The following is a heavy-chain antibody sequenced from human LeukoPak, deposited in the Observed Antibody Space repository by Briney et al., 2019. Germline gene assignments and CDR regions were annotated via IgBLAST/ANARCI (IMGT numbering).Heavy chain of an antibody. CDR3: ARLEVAGEEEPRAKYFQY. J-gene: IGHJ1*01. Sequence: PSETLSLTCAVYGGSSSGYYWSWMRQPPGKGLEWIGEINHSGSTNYDPSLKSRVTISVDTPKNQFSLKLSSVTAADMSVYYCARLEVAGEEEPRAKYFQYWGQGTLVTVPS. CDR2: INHSGST. CDR1: GGSSSGYY. D-gene: IGHD3-3*01. V-gene: IGHV4-34*01.